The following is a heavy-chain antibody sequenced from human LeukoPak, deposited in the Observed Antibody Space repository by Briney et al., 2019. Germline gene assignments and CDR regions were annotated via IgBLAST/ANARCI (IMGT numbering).Heavy chain of an antibody. D-gene: IGHD6-13*01. CDR2: IYHSGST. V-gene: IGHV4-38-2*02. CDR1: GYSISSGYY. CDR3: ARKTRRVAAAGTRGIKGNWFDP. Sequence: SETLSLTCTVSGYSISSGYYWGWIRQPPGKGLEWIGSIYHSGSTYYNPSLKSRVTISVDTSKNQFSLKLSSVTAADTAVYYCARKTRRVAAAGTRGIKGNWFDPWGQGTLVTVSS. J-gene: IGHJ5*02.